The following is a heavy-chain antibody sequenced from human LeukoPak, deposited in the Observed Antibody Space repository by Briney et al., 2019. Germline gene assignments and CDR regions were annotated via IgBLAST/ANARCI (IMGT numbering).Heavy chain of an antibody. D-gene: IGHD4-17*01. Sequence: SETLSLTCTVSGGSISSYYWSWIRQPPGKGQEWIGYIYYSGSTNYNPSLKSRVTISVDTSKNQFSLKLSSVTAADTAVYYCARADYGDYNDYYFDYWGQGTLVTVSS. CDR2: IYYSGST. CDR1: GGSISSYY. J-gene: IGHJ4*02. CDR3: ARADYGDYNDYYFDY. V-gene: IGHV4-59*01.